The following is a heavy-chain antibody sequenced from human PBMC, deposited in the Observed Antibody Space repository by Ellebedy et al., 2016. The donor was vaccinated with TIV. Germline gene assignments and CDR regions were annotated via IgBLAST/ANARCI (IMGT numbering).Heavy chain of an antibody. CDR3: ARGNLRGVPNWFDP. CDR1: GFSFSNSG. Sequence: GESLKISCAASGFSFSNSGMNWVRQAPGKGLEWVSSITSRGTYIHYADSVKGRFTISRDNAANSLYLQMGSLRAEDTAVYYCARGNLRGVPNWFDPWGQGTLVTVSS. CDR2: ITSRGTYI. D-gene: IGHD3-16*01. J-gene: IGHJ5*02. V-gene: IGHV3-21*01.